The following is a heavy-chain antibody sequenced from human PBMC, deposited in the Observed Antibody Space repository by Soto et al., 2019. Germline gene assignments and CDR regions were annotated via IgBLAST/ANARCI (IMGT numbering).Heavy chain of an antibody. Sequence: EVQVLESGGGLVQPGGSLRLSCEVSGLTISPYAMSWVRQAPGKGLEWVSAISGSGGSTYYADSVKGRFTISRDNSKNTLYLQMNSLRAEDTAVYECAKGETGKWLDYYFDYWGQGTLVSVSS. V-gene: IGHV3-23*01. CDR2: ISGSGGST. CDR3: AKGETGKWLDYYFDY. D-gene: IGHD1-1*01. CDR1: GLTISPYA. J-gene: IGHJ4*02.